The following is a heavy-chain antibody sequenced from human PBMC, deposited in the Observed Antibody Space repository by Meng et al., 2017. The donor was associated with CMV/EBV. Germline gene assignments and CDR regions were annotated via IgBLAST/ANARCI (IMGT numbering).Heavy chain of an antibody. Sequence: GSLRLSCTVSGGSTSSSSYYWGWIRQPPGKGLEWIGSIYYSGSTYYNPSLKSRVTISVDTSKNQFSLKLSSVTAADTAVYYCARITGIAVAGNFDYWGQGTLVTVSS. V-gene: IGHV4-39*01. J-gene: IGHJ4*02. D-gene: IGHD6-19*01. CDR3: ARITGIAVAGNFDY. CDR2: IYYSGST. CDR1: GGSTSSSSYY.